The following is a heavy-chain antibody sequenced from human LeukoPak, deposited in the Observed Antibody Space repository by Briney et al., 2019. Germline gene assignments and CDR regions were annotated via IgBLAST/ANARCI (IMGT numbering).Heavy chain of an antibody. CDR1: GYTLTELT. V-gene: IGHV1-24*01. J-gene: IGHJ6*03. CDR3: ARVGSGYDILTGYYIPYYYYMDV. CDR2: FDPEDGET. Sequence: ASVKVSCKVSGYTLTELTMHWVRQAPGKGLEWMGGFDPEDGETIYAQKFQGRVTMTRNTSISTAYMELSSLRSEDTAVYYCARVGSGYDILTGYYIPYYYYMDVWGKGTTVTISS. D-gene: IGHD3-9*01.